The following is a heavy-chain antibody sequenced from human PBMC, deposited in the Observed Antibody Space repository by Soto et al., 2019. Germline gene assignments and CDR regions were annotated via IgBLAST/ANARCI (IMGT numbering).Heavy chain of an antibody. CDR3: AQSWELRRFFAS. CDR1: GASIISENW. CDR2: IHHTGST. J-gene: IGHJ4*02. Sequence: QVQLQESGPGLVKPSGTLSLTCAVSGASIISENWWTWVRQSPGKGLEWIGEIHHTGSTTYNPSLDSRVTMSVDKSKNHFSLILSSVTAADTALYYCAQSWELRRFFASWGQGTLVTVSS. V-gene: IGHV4-4*02. D-gene: IGHD1-26*01.